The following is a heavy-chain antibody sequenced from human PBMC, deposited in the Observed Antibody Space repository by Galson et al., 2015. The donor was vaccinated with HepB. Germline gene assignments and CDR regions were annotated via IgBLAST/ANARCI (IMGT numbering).Heavy chain of an antibody. D-gene: IGHD6-6*01. V-gene: IGHV3-23*01. CDR3: AKRQYSSSGWIDY. CDR2: ISGSGGST. CDR1: GFTFSSYA. J-gene: IGHJ4*02. Sequence: SLRLSCAASGFTFSSYAMSWVRQAPGKGLEWVSAISGSGGSTYYADSVKGRFTISRDNSKNTLYLQMNSLRAEDTAVYYCAKRQYSSSGWIDYWGQGTLVTVSS.